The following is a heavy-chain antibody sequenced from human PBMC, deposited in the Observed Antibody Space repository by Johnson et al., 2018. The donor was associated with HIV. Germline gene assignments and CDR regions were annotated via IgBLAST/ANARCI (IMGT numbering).Heavy chain of an antibody. CDR2: IKHDGREK. D-gene: IGHD5-12*01. V-gene: IGHV3-7*01. J-gene: IGHJ3*02. CDR1: GFTFSSYW. Sequence: VQLVESGGGLVQPGGSLRLSCAASGFTFSSYWMSWVRQAPGKGLEWVANIKHDGREKYFVDSASGRVTITRDNANNSLYLQMNSLRAEDTAVYYCARGSSGFTAFDIWGQGTMVTVSS. CDR3: ARGSSGFTAFDI.